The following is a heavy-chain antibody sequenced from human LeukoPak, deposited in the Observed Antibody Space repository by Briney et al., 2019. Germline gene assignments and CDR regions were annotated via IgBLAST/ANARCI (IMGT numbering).Heavy chain of an antibody. D-gene: IGHD3-10*01. CDR3: ARRGVRGQNPNYFDY. Sequence: PGGSLRLSCAASGFTFSLYWMSWVRQAPGKGLEWVAKMNQDGSETYYVDSVKGRFTISRDNAENSLLLQMDSLRGEDSARYYCARRGVRGQNPNYFDYWGQGTPVTVSS. CDR1: GFTFSLYW. CDR2: MNQDGSET. V-gene: IGHV3-7*01. J-gene: IGHJ4*02.